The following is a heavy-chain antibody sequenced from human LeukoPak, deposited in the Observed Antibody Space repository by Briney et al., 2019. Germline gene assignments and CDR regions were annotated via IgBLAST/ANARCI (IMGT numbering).Heavy chain of an antibody. V-gene: IGHV3-23*01. CDR2: ISGSGGTT. CDR1: GFTFSSYS. J-gene: IGHJ4*02. CDR3: AKGYHYYFDY. D-gene: IGHD2-15*01. Sequence: GGSLRLSCAASGFTFSSYSMNWVRQAPGKGLEWVSAISGSGGTTYYADSVKGRFTISRDNSKNTLYLQMNSLRAEDTAVYYCAKGYHYYFDYWGQGTLVTVSS.